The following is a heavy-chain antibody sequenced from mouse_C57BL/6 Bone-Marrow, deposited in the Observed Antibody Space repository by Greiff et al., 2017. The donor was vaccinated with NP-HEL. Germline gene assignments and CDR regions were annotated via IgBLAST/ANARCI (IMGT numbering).Heavy chain of an antibody. CDR2: INPSSGYT. CDR3: ARQRDYYGSSSFYAMDY. J-gene: IGHJ4*01. CDR1: GYTFTSYW. Sequence: VQLQQSGAELAKPGASVKLSCKASGYTFTSYWMHWVNQRPGQGLEWIGYINPSSGYTKYNQKFKDKATLTADKSSSTAYMQLSSLTYEDSAVYYCARQRDYYGSSSFYAMDYWGQGTSVTVSS. D-gene: IGHD1-1*01. V-gene: IGHV1-7*01.